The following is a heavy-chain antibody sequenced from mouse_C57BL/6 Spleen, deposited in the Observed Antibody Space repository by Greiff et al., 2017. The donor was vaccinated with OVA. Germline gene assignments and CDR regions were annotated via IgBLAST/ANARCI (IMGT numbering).Heavy chain of an antibody. V-gene: IGHV1-81*01. CDR1: GYTFTSYG. Sequence: VKLQQSGAELARPGASVKLSCKASGYTFTSYGISWVKQRTGQGLEWIGEIYPRSGNTYYNEKFKGKATLTADKSSSTAYMELRSLTSEDSAVYFCARYTTVERDYWGQGTTLTVSS. CDR2: IYPRSGNT. CDR3: ARYTTVERDY. D-gene: IGHD1-1*01. J-gene: IGHJ2*01.